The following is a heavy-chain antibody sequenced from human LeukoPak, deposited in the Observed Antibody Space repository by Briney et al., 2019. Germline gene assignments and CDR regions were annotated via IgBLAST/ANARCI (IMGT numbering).Heavy chain of an antibody. Sequence: GGSLRLSCAAPGFTFSSYAMSWVRQAPGKGLEWVSAISGSGDSTYYGDSVKGRFTISRDNSKNTLYLQMNSLRAEDTAVYYCAKTRPLDSSSWSHGDYWGQGTLVTVSS. CDR3: AKTRPLDSSSWSHGDY. CDR1: GFTFSSYA. CDR2: ISGSGDST. J-gene: IGHJ4*02. D-gene: IGHD6-13*01. V-gene: IGHV3-23*01.